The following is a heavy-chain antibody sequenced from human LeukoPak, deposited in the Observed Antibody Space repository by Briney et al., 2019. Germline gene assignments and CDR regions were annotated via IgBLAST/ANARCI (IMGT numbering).Heavy chain of an antibody. Sequence: SETLSLTCSYSRFSINSAYFWGWIRQPPGKGLEWIGNIYDSGSTQYNSSLKSRVTISLDTSKKQCSLRLSSVTAADTATYYCATRSSKFGPGDYIDVWDKGTTVIVSS. CDR2: IYDSGST. CDR3: ATRSSKFGPGDYIDV. J-gene: IGHJ6*03. V-gene: IGHV4-38-2*02. CDR1: RFSINSAYF. D-gene: IGHD6-13*01.